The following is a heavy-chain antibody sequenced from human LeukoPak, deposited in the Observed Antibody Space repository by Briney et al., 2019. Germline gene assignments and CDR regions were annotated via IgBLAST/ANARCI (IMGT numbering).Heavy chain of an antibody. V-gene: IGHV1-69*02. Sequence: ASVKVSCKASGGTFSSYTISWVRQAPGQGLEWMGRIIPILGIANYAQKFQGRVTITADKSTSTAYMELSSLRSEDTAVYYCARAVRYCSSTSCYPSRWFDPWGQGTLVTVSS. CDR2: IIPILGIA. J-gene: IGHJ5*02. CDR3: ARAVRYCSSTSCYPSRWFDP. CDR1: GGTFSSYT. D-gene: IGHD2-2*01.